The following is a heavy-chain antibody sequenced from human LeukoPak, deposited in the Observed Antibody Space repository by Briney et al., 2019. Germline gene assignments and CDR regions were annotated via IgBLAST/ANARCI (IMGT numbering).Heavy chain of an antibody. CDR1: GGSISSSSYY. CDR3: ARHVDFWSGYLATFDY. CDR2: IYYSGST. V-gene: IGHV4-39*01. Sequence: SETLSLTCTVSGGSISSSSYYWGWIRQPPGKGLEWIGSIYYSGSTYYNPSLKSRVTISVDTSKNQFSLKLSSVTAADTAVYYCARHVDFWSGYLATFDYWGQGTLVTVSS. D-gene: IGHD3-3*01. J-gene: IGHJ4*02.